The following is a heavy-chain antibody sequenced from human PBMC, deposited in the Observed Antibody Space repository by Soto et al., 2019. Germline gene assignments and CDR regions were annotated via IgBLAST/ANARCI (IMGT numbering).Heavy chain of an antibody. CDR2: IKSQGGGGTA. CDR1: GDPIIPSW. CDR3: IWQQDFYYGRAV. D-gene: IGHD6-13*01. Sequence: ACRPLTLSCEAWGDPIIPSWMNYFSKTPGKGLEWVGLIKSQGGGGTAHYAAPVKGRFTISRDDSRNTVYLQMNSLKPEDTALYYCIWQQDFYYGRAVWGQGTTVTVSS. V-gene: IGHV3-15*07. J-gene: IGHJ6*02.